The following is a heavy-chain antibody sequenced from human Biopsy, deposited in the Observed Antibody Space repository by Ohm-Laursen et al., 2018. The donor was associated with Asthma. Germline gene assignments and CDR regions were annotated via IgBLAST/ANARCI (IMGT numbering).Heavy chain of an antibody. CDR2: ITSTSSYT. CDR3: AKDIGSREDY. D-gene: IGHD5-24*01. J-gene: IGHJ4*02. CDR1: AFTFSSYN. V-gene: IGHV3-21*01. Sequence: SLRLSCTASAFTFSSYNFHWVRQAPGKGLEWVSCITSTSSYTFYADSVKGRFTISRDNARNSLYLQMINLRAEDTAVYYCAKDIGSREDYWGQGTLVTVSS.